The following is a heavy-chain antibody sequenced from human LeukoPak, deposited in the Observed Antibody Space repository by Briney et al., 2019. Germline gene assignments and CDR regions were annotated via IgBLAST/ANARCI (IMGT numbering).Heavy chain of an antibody. CDR2: INPNNGGT. Sequence: GASVKASCKASGYIFTDYYMHWVRQAPGQGLEWMGRINPNNGGTYYSQKFQGRVTMTRDTSITTAYMELSRLRSDDTAVYYCARAPAYCGGDCYFYWGQGTLVTVSS. CDR3: ARAPAYCGGDCYFY. J-gene: IGHJ4*02. CDR1: GYIFTDYY. V-gene: IGHV1-2*06. D-gene: IGHD2-21*02.